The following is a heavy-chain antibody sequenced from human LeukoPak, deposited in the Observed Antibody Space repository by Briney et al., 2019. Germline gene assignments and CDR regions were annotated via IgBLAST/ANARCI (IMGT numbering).Heavy chain of an antibody. CDR1: GGSFSGYY. CDR3: ARWVYDFWSGYLHGMDV. D-gene: IGHD3-3*01. CDR2: INHSGST. Sequence: SETLSLTCAVYGGSFSGYYWSWIRQPPGKGLEWIGEINHSGSTNYNPSLKSRVTISVDTSKNQFSLKLSSVTAADTAVYYCARWVYDFWSGYLHGMDVWGQETTVTVSS. V-gene: IGHV4-34*01. J-gene: IGHJ6*02.